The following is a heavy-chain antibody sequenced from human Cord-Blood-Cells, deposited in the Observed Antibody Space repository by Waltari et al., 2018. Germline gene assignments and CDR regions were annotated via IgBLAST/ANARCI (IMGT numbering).Heavy chain of an antibody. CDR1: GGSISSSSYY. V-gene: IGHV4-39*01. D-gene: IGHD1-26*01. Sequence: QLQLQESGPGLVKPSETLSLTCTVSGGSISSSSYYWGWILQPPGKGLEWIGSIYYSGSTYYNPSLKSRVTISVDTSKNQFSLKLSSVTAADTAVYYCARQYSGSSHDAFDIWGQGTMVTVSS. CDR2: IYYSGST. CDR3: ARQYSGSSHDAFDI. J-gene: IGHJ3*02.